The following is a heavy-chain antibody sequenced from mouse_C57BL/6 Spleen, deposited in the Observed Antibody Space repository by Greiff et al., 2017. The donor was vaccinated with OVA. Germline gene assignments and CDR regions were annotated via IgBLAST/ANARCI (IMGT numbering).Heavy chain of an antibody. D-gene: IGHD2-1*01. V-gene: IGHV5-4*03. CDR1: GFTFSSYA. Sequence: EVMLVESGGGLVKPGGSLKLSCAASGFTFSSYAMSWVRQTPEKRLEWVATISDGGSYTYYPDNVKGRFTISRDNAKNNLYLQMSHLKSEDTAMYYCARRGIYYGNYYFDYWGQGTTLTVSS. CDR2: ISDGGSYT. CDR3: ARRGIYYGNYYFDY. J-gene: IGHJ2*01.